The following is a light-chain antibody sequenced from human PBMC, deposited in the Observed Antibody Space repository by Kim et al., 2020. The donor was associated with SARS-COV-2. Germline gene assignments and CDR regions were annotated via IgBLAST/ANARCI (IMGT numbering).Light chain of an antibody. V-gene: IGKV1-27*01. CDR1: QDINNY. J-gene: IGKJ1*01. CDR2: GVS. CDR3: QKYNSAPWT. Sequence: ASVGDRVTITCRASQDINNYFAWYQQKPGTAPKLLIYGVSTLQSGVPSRFSGSGSAPDFTLTITSLQPEDVATYYCQKYNSAPWTFGQGTKVEIK.